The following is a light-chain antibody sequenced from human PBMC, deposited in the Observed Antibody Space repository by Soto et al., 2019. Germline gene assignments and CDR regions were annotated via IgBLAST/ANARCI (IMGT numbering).Light chain of an antibody. CDR2: GAS. Sequence: EIVLTQSPGTLSLSPGERATLSCRASQSVSSSYLAWYQQKPGQAPRLLIYGASSRATGIPDRFSGSGSGTDLTITISRLEPEDFEVYYCQQYSSSPLTFGGGTKVDIK. V-gene: IGKV3-20*01. CDR1: QSVSSSY. CDR3: QQYSSSPLT. J-gene: IGKJ4*01.